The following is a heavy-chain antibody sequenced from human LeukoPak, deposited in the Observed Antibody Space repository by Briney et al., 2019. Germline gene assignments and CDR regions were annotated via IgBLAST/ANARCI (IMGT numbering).Heavy chain of an antibody. CDR2: IYPGDSDT. V-gene: IGHV5-51*01. Sequence: GESLKISCKGSGYSFTSYWIGWVRQMPGKGLEWMGIIYPGDSDTRYSPSFQGQVTISADKSISTAYLQWSSLKASDTAMYYCARIGAPATHWRFRSDAFDIWGQGTMVTVSS. D-gene: IGHD2-8*02. CDR3: ARIGAPATHWRFRSDAFDI. J-gene: IGHJ3*02. CDR1: GYSFTSYW.